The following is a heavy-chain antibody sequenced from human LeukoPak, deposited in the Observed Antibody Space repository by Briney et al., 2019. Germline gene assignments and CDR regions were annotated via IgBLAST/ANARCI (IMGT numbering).Heavy chain of an antibody. CDR3: ASQSLKMVRGVITNWFDP. CDR1: GYTFTGYY. V-gene: IGHV1-8*02. J-gene: IGHJ5*02. Sequence: GASVKVSCKASGYTFTGYYMHWVRQATGQGLEWMGWMNPNSGNTGYAQKFQGRVTMTRNTSISTAYMELSSLRSEDTAVYYCASQSLKMVRGVITNWFDPWGQGTLVTVSS. D-gene: IGHD3-10*01. CDR2: MNPNSGNT.